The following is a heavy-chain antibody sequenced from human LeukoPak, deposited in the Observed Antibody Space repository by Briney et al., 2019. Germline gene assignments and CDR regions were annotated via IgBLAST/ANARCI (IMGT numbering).Heavy chain of an antibody. CDR3: ARGPHYYGSGSYYPFDY. J-gene: IGHJ4*02. V-gene: IGHV1-18*01. CDR2: ISVYNGNT. Sequence: ASVKVSCEGSGYTFTTYGISWVRQAPGQGVEWMGWISVYNGNTNYAQKFQGRVTMTTDTSTNTTYMELRSLISDDTAVYYCARGPHYYGSGSYYPFDYWGQGTLVTVSS. D-gene: IGHD3-10*01. CDR1: GYTFTTYG.